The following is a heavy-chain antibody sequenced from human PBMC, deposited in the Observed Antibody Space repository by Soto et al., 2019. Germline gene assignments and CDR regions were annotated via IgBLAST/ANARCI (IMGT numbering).Heavy chain of an antibody. CDR2: INHSGST. CDR3: ARGVYSSGWYYSKGRYYGMDV. J-gene: IGHJ6*02. Sequence: SETLSLTCAVSGGSISSGGYSWSWIRQPPGKGLEWIGEINHSGSTNYNPSLKSRVTISVDTSKNQFSLKLSSVTAADTAVYYCARGVYSSGWYYSKGRYYGMDVWGQGTTVTVSS. V-gene: IGHV4-34*01. CDR1: GGSISSGGYS. D-gene: IGHD6-19*01.